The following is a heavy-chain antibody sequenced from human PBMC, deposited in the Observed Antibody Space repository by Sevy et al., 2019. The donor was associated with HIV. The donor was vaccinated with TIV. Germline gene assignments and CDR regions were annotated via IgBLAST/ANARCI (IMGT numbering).Heavy chain of an antibody. Sequence: GGSLRLSCAASGFTFSSYAMHWVRQAPGKGLEWVAVISYDGSNKYYADSVKGRFTISRDNSKSTLYLQMNSLRAEDTAVYYCARGQRVDSWGSYFDYWGQGTLVTVSS. D-gene: IGHD3-16*01. CDR2: ISYDGSNK. CDR1: GFTFSSYA. J-gene: IGHJ4*02. CDR3: ARGQRVDSWGSYFDY. V-gene: IGHV3-30-3*01.